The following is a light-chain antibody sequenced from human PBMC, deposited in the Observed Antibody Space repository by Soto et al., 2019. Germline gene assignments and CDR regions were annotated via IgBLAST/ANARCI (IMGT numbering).Light chain of an antibody. CDR3: GTWDSSLSAVV. J-gene: IGLJ2*01. CDR2: DNN. Sequence: QSVLTQPPSVSAAPGQKVTISCSGSSSNIGNNYVSWYQQHPGTAPKLLIYDNNKRPSGIPDRFSGSKSGTSATLGITGRQTGDEADYYCGTWDSSLSAVVFGGGTQLTVL. CDR1: SSNIGNNY. V-gene: IGLV1-51*01.